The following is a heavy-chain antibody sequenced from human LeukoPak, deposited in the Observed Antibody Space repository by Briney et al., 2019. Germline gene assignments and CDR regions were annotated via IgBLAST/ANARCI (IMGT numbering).Heavy chain of an antibody. D-gene: IGHD1-26*01. J-gene: IGHJ3*02. CDR1: GFTFSSYG. CDR2: ISGSGGST. Sequence: PGGTLRLSCAASGFTFSSYGMSWVRQAPGKGLEWVSAISGSGGSTYYADSVKGRFTISRDNSKNTLYLQMNSPRAEDTAVYYCAKDLGIVGATFKSAFDIWGQGTMVTVSS. V-gene: IGHV3-23*01. CDR3: AKDLGIVGATFKSAFDI.